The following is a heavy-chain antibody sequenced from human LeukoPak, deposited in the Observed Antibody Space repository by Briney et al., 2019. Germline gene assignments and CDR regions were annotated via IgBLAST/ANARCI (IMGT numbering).Heavy chain of an antibody. CDR3: ARHRRGKTLRFLEWSTVGGGFDY. CDR1: GGFFSGYY. CDR2: INHSGST. Sequence: PSETLSLTCAVYGGFFSGYYWSWIRQPPGKGLEWIGEINHSGSTNYNPSLKSRVTISVDTSKNQFSLKLSSVTAADTAVYYCARHRRGKTLRFLEWSTVGGGFDYWGQGTLVTVSS. D-gene: IGHD3-3*01. J-gene: IGHJ4*02. V-gene: IGHV4-34*01.